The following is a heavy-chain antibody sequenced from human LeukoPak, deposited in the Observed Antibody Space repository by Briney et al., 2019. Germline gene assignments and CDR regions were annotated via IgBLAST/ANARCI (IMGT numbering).Heavy chain of an antibody. J-gene: IGHJ3*02. Sequence: ASVKVSCKASGYILTSYGINWVRQAPGQGLEWMGWISAYSGNTNYAQNIQDRVTMTTDTSTNTAYLEVRSLRSDDTAMYYCARGRLYEILTDAFDIWGQGTMVTVSS. CDR2: ISAYSGNT. D-gene: IGHD3-9*01. CDR1: GYILTSYG. CDR3: ARGRLYEILTDAFDI. V-gene: IGHV1-18*01.